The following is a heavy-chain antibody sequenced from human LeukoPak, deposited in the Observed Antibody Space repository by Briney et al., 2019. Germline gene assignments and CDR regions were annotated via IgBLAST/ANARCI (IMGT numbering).Heavy chain of an antibody. CDR2: IYYSGST. CDR3: ARTYDLGAFDI. V-gene: IGHV4-31*03. CDR1: GGSISSGGYY. D-gene: IGHD3-16*01. Sequence: PSETLSLTCTVSGGSISSGGYYWSWIRQHPGKGLEWIGYIYYSGSTYYNPSLKSRVTISVDTSKNQFSLKLSSVTAADTAVYYCARTYDLGAFDIWGQGTMVTVSS. J-gene: IGHJ3*02.